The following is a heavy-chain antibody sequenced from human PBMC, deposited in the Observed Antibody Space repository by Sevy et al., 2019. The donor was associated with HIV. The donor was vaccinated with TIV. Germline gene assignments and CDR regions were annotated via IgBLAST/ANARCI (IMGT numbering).Heavy chain of an antibody. CDR1: GFTFSDYW. Sequence: GGSLRLSCEASGFTFSDYWMPWVRQGQGKGLVWVSRIKSDGSNTNYADSVKGRFTISRDNAKNTLYLQMNSLRAEDTAVYYCARPEGYSSGHYFYWGQGTLVTVSS. CDR2: IKSDGSNT. J-gene: IGHJ4*02. CDR3: ARPEGYSSGHYFY. V-gene: IGHV3-74*01. D-gene: IGHD6-19*01.